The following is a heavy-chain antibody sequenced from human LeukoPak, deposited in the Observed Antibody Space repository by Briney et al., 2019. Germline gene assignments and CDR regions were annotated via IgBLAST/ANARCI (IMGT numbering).Heavy chain of an antibody. CDR1: GFTFSNYA. CDR3: AKVFVLLRGTPENWFDP. V-gene: IGHV3-30*18. CDR2: ISFDGSDQ. J-gene: IGHJ5*02. Sequence: GGSLRLSCAASGFTFSNYAMHWVRQAPGKGLEWVAVISFDGSDQYYADSVRGRFTISRDNSKNTLYLQMNSLRVEDTAVYFCAKVFVLLRGTPENWFDPWGQGTLVTVSS. D-gene: IGHD1-14*01.